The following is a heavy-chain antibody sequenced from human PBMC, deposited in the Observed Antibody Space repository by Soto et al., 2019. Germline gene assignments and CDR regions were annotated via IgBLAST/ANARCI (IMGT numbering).Heavy chain of an antibody. D-gene: IGHD2-15*01. V-gene: IGHV4-30-2*01. CDR3: AGSGHDHNSGMAV. CDR2: IYQSGST. Sequence: SETLSLTCAVSGGSISSGGYSSSWIRQPPGKGLEWIGYIYQSGSTYYNPSLKIRVTISGDRSKNQFSLKLSSVTAADTAVYYCAGSGHDHNSGMAVWXQGTTVTVSS. CDR1: GGSISSGGYS. J-gene: IGHJ6*02.